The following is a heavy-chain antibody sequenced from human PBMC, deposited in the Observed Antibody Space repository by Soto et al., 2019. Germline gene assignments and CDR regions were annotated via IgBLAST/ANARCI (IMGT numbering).Heavy chain of an antibody. CDR1: GGSISSGAYY. Sequence: SETLSLTCTVSGGSISSGAYYWSWIRQHPGKGLEWIGYIYYSGSTYYNPSLKSRVTMTRNTSINTAYMELSSLRSEDTAVYYCAREHSSSRGAWFDPWGQGTLVTVSS. CDR3: AREHSSSRGAWFDP. D-gene: IGHD6-13*01. CDR2: IYYSGST. J-gene: IGHJ5*02. V-gene: IGHV4-31*03.